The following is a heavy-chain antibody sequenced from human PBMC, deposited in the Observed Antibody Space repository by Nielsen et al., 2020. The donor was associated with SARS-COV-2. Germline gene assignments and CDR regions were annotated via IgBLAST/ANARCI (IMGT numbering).Heavy chain of an antibody. V-gene: IGHV3-33*08. Sequence: GGSLRLSCEVSGFTLISHGMHWVRQAPGKGLEWVAVVWHDGGKKYYADSVKGRFTISRDNAKNTLYLQMNSLRAEDTAVYYCARLWDDGYYFDTGPYDYWGQGTLVTVSS. J-gene: IGHJ4*02. CDR2: VWHDGGKK. CDR1: GFTLISHG. CDR3: ARLWDDGYYFDTGPYDY. D-gene: IGHD3-22*01.